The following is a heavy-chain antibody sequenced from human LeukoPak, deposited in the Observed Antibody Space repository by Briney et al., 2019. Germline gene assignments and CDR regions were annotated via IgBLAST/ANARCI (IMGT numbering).Heavy chain of an antibody. CDR3: ARGKGMATATDFDY. CDR2: IIPIFGAA. D-gene: IGHD5-24*01. Sequence: ASLKVSCKASGCTFSSYAISWVRQAPGQGLEWMGGIIPIFGAANYAQKFQGRVTITADESTSTAYMELSRLRSEDTAVYYCARGKGMATATDFDYWGQGTLVTVSS. J-gene: IGHJ4*02. V-gene: IGHV1-69*01. CDR1: GCTFSSYA.